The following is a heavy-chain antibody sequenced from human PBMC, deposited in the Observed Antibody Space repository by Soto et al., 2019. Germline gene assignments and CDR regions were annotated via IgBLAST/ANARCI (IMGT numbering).Heavy chain of an antibody. CDR2: IYPGDSDI. CDR3: ARMMAASGTAFDY. J-gene: IGHJ4*02. Sequence: PXESLKISFQASGYSFISSWIGWVRQMPGKGLEWMGIIYPGDSDIRYSPSFQGQVTISADKSTSTAYLQWSSLKASDTATYYCARMMAASGTAFDYWGQGALVTVSS. D-gene: IGHD6-13*01. CDR1: GYSFISSW. V-gene: IGHV5-51*01.